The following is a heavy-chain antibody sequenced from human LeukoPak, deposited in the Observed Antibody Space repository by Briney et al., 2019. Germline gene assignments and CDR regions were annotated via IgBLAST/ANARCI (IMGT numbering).Heavy chain of an antibody. J-gene: IGHJ3*02. CDR2: ISSGSNTV. CDR1: GFTFSSYS. CDR3: ARAQTLFWEFDGFDI. D-gene: IGHD3-3*01. V-gene: IGHV3-48*02. Sequence: QPGGSLRLSCAASGFTFSSYSMNWVRQAPGKGLEWISYISSGSNTVYYADSVKGRFTISRDNAENSVYLQMNSLRDEDTAVYSCARAQTLFWEFDGFDIWGRGTKVIVSS.